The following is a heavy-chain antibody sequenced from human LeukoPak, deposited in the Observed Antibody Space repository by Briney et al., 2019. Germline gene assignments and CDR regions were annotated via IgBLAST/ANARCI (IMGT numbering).Heavy chain of an antibody. J-gene: IGHJ4*02. CDR1: GGSISSSSYY. V-gene: IGHV3-23*01. CDR3: AKATDTAMGNHFDY. D-gene: IGHD5-18*01. CDR2: ISGSGGST. Sequence: ETLSLTCTVSGGSISSSSYYWGWIRQPPGKGLEWVSAISGSGGSTYYADSVKGRFTISRDNSKNTLYLQMNSLRAEDTAVYYCAKATDTAMGNHFDYWGQGTLVTVSS.